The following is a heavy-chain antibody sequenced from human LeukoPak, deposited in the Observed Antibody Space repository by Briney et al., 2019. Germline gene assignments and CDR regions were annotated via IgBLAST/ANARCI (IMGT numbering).Heavy chain of an antibody. Sequence: ASVKVSCKAVGYTFTGYYMHWVRQAPGQGLEWMGWINPNSGGTKYAQKFQGRVTMTRDTSISTAYMELSRLRSDDTAVYYCARGDGGPKAEVIWGQGTMVTVSS. J-gene: IGHJ3*02. CDR1: GYTFTGYY. V-gene: IGHV1-2*02. D-gene: IGHD4-23*01. CDR2: INPNSGGT. CDR3: ARGDGGPKAEVI.